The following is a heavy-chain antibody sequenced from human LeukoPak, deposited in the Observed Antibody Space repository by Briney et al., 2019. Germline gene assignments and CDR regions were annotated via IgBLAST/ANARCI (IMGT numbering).Heavy chain of an antibody. D-gene: IGHD3-10*01. V-gene: IGHV4-38-2*02. J-gene: IGHJ6*03. CDR1: GYSISSDYY. CDR2: INHSGST. Sequence: SETLSLTCTISGYSISSDYYWGWIRQPPGKGLEWIGEINHSGSTKNNPSLKSRVTISVDTSKNQFSLKLSSVTAADTAAYYCARRVGRYFGERAYYYNYMDVWGKGTTVTISS. CDR3: ARRVGRYFGERAYYYNYMDV.